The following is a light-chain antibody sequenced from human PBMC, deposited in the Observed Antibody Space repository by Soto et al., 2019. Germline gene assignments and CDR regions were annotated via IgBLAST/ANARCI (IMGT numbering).Light chain of an antibody. Sequence: DTVLTQTPLSSPVTLGQPASISCRSSQSLVYSDGNTYLSWLQQRPGQPPRLLIYQVSNRFSGVPDRFSGSGEGTDFTLTISRVEADDVGVYFCVQFAHFPRTFGQGTKVEI. CDR1: QSLVYSDGNTY. V-gene: IGKV2-24*01. CDR3: VQFAHFPRT. CDR2: QVS. J-gene: IGKJ1*01.